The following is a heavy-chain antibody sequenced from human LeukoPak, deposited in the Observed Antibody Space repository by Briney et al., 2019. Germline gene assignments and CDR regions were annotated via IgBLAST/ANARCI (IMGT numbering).Heavy chain of an antibody. CDR3: ARPSYGDYGAFDI. Sequence: SETLSLTCTVSGGSISSYCWNWIRQPPGKGLEWIGYICYSGSTKYNPSLKSRVTMPIDTSKNQFSLKLSSVTAADTAMYYCARPSYGDYGAFDIWGQGTMVTVSS. CDR2: ICYSGST. D-gene: IGHD4-17*01. J-gene: IGHJ3*02. V-gene: IGHV4-59*01. CDR1: GGSISSYC.